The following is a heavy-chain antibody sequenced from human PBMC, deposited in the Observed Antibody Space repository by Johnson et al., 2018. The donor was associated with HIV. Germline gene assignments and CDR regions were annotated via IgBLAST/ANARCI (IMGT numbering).Heavy chain of an antibody. CDR1: GFTFINAW. Sequence: VQLVESGGTLVKPGGSLSLSCAASGFTFINAWMTWVRQSPGKGLEWVGRIKSKTDGGTTDYAAPVKGRFTISRDDSKNTLYLQMNSLKTEDTALYYCTTVGGIRGTYAFDIWGQGTMVTVSS. J-gene: IGHJ3*02. CDR2: IKSKTDGGTT. V-gene: IGHV3-15*02. CDR3: TTVGGIRGTYAFDI. D-gene: IGHD5-18*01.